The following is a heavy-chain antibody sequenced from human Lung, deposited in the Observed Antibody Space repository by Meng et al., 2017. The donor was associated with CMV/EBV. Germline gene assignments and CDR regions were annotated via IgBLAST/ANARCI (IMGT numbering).Heavy chain of an antibody. V-gene: IGHV3-21*01. Sequence: GEXXKISCAASGFTFSSYSMNWVRQAPGKGLEWVSSISSSSSYIYYADSVKGRFTISRDNAKNSLYLQMNSLRAEDTAVYYCARWERTAMDPYYYYGMDVXGQGXTVTVSS. CDR2: ISSSSSYI. CDR1: GFTFSSYS. D-gene: IGHD5-18*01. J-gene: IGHJ6*02. CDR3: ARWERTAMDPYYYYGMDV.